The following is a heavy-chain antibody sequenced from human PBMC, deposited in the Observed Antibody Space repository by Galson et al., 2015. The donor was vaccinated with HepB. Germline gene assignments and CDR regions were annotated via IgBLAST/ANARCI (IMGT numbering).Heavy chain of an antibody. CDR1: GGSISSYY. J-gene: IGHJ4*02. D-gene: IGHD6-6*01. V-gene: IGHV4-59*01. Sequence: ETLSLTCTVSGGSISSYYWSWIRQPPGKGLEWIGYIYYSGSTNYNPSLKSRVTISVDTSKNQFSLKLSSVTAADTAVYYCARVRQLYYFDYWGQGTLVTVSS. CDR2: IYYSGST. CDR3: ARVRQLYYFDY.